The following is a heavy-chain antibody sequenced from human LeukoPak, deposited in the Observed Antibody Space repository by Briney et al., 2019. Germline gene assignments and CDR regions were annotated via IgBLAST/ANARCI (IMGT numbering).Heavy chain of an antibody. CDR2: INHSGST. CDR1: GGSFSGYY. D-gene: IGHD3-22*01. V-gene: IGHV4-34*01. J-gene: IGHJ4*02. CDR3: TRHGPRSSGYPFDY. Sequence: SETLSLTCAVYGGSFSGYYWSWIRQPPGKGLEWIGEINHSGSTKYNPSLRSRVTISVDTSKNQFSLNLSSVTAADTAVYYCTRHGPRSSGYPFDYWGQGTLVTVSS.